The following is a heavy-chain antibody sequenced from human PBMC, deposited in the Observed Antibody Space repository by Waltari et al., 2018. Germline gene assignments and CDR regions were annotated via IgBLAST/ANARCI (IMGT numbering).Heavy chain of an antibody. CDR3: ARAVDVADY. CDR1: GFTFSSYW. Sequence: EIQVVESGGGVVQPGGSLRLSCAGSGFTFSSYWMSWVRQAPGKGLEWVANIKQDGSAKFYLDSVKGRFTISRDNAKNTLYLQMNSLRAEDTALYYCARAVDVADYWGQGTLVTVSS. J-gene: IGHJ4*02. V-gene: IGHV3-7*01. CDR2: IKQDGSAK. D-gene: IGHD5-12*01.